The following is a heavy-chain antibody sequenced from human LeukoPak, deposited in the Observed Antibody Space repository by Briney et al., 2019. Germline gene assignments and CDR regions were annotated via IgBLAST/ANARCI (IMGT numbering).Heavy chain of an antibody. D-gene: IGHD5-18*01. CDR1: GFTFTTYG. V-gene: IGHV3-30*18. J-gene: IGHJ4*02. CDR2: ISYDGSYK. CDR3: AKDTRKIQLWFGY. Sequence: GGSLRLSCAASGFTFTTYGMHWVRQAPGKGLEWVAVISYDGSYKYYVDSVKGRFTISRDNSKNTLYLQMNSLRAEDTAVYYCAKDTRKIQLWFGYWGQGTLVTVSS.